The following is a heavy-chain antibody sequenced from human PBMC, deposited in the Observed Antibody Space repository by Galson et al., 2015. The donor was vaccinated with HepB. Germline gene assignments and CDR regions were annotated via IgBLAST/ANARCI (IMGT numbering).Heavy chain of an antibody. V-gene: IGHV3-48*04. D-gene: IGHD3-10*01. CDR2: ISSSSSTI. Sequence: SLRLSCAASGFTFSSYSMNWVRQAPGKGLEWVSYISSSSSTIYYADSVKGRFTISRDNAKNSLYLQMNSLRAEDTAVYYCARDKSVLWFGEYHNYYGMDVWGQGTTVTVSS. CDR1: GFTFSSYS. CDR3: ARDKSVLWFGEYHNYYGMDV. J-gene: IGHJ6*02.